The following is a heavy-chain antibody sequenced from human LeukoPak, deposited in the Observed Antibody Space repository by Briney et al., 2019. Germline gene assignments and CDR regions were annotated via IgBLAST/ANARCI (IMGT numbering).Heavy chain of an antibody. D-gene: IGHD3-3*01. Sequence: SETLCLSCTVSGGSISSYYWCWIRQPPGKGLEWIGHICYSGSTNYNPSLQSRVTMSVDTSKNQFSLKLNSVTAADTAVYYCARYYGLNGDYFDYWGQGTLVTVSS. CDR2: ICYSGST. J-gene: IGHJ4*02. CDR1: GGSISSYY. V-gene: IGHV4-59*08. CDR3: ARYYGLNGDYFDY.